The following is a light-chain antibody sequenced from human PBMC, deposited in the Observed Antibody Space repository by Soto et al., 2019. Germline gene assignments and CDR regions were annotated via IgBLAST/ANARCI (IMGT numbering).Light chain of an antibody. CDR2: DVS. V-gene: IGLV2-11*01. Sequence: QSALTQPRSVSGSPGQSVTISCTGTSSDAGGYNYVSWYQQNPGKAPKLMIYDVSKRPSGVPDRFSGSKSGNTASLTISGLQAEDEADYYCCSYAGSYTLEVFGGGTKLTVL. CDR1: SSDAGGYNY. J-gene: IGLJ2*01. CDR3: CSYAGSYTLEV.